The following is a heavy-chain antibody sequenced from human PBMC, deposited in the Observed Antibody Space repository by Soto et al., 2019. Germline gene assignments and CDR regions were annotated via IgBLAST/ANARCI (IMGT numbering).Heavy chain of an antibody. D-gene: IGHD3-16*02. V-gene: IGHV3-33*01. CDR3: ARDGSARYTFDYWGQGTLDY. CDR2: IGYDGSHE. J-gene: IGHJ4*02. CDR1: GFTFSTYG. Sequence: QVQLVESGGGVVQPGRSLRLSCAASGFTFSTYGFNWVRQAPGKGLEWVGVIGYDGSHEYYGDSVMGRFTISRDNSKNTLYLQMNRLRAEDTAVYYCARDGSARYTFDYWGQGTLDYWGQGALVTVSS.